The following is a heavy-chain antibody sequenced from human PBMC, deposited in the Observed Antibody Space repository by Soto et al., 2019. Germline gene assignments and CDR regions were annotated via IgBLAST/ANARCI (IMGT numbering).Heavy chain of an antibody. CDR2: ISGNSNII. Sequence: EVQVVESGGGLVQPGGSLRLSCAASGFTFSNYAMNWVRQAPGKGLEWISYISGNSNIIYYADSVKGRFTISRDNAKSSLFLQMNSLRVEDTAVYYCARGYYASGSSYWGQGTLVTVSS. V-gene: IGHV3-48*01. D-gene: IGHD3-10*01. J-gene: IGHJ4*02. CDR1: GFTFSNYA. CDR3: ARGYYASGSSY.